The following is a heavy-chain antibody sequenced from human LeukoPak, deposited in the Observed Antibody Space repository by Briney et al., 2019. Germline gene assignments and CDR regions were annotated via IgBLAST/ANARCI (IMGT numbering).Heavy chain of an antibody. Sequence: SETLSLTCTVSGGSISSYYWSWIRQPPGKGLEWIGYIYYSGSTNYNPSLKSRVTISVDTSKNQFSLKLSSVTAADTAVYYCARDRVVAATPNFDYWGQGTLVTVSS. CDR2: IYYSGST. V-gene: IGHV4-59*12. CDR3: ARDRVVAATPNFDY. J-gene: IGHJ4*02. D-gene: IGHD2-15*01. CDR1: GGSISSYY.